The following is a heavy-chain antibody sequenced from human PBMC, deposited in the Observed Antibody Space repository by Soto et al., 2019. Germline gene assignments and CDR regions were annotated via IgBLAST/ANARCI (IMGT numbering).Heavy chain of an antibody. CDR2: IYYSGST. Sequence: QVQLQESGPGLVKPSETLSLTCTVSGGSISSYYWSWIRQPPGKGLEWIGYIYYSGSTNYNPSLKGRVTISVDTSKNQFSLKLSSVTAADTAVYYCSRQSGIAVAGTSSYYYYYMDVWGKGTTVTVSS. V-gene: IGHV4-59*08. D-gene: IGHD6-19*01. CDR3: SRQSGIAVAGTSSYYYYYMDV. CDR1: GGSISSYY. J-gene: IGHJ6*03.